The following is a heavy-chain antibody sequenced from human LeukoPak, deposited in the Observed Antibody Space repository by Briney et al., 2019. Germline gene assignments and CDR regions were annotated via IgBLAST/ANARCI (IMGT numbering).Heavy chain of an antibody. J-gene: IGHJ4*02. CDR3: AKDARSCTSSACYTVTTYYFDS. Sequence: GGSLRLSCAASGFTFSIYSMNWVRQAPGKGLEWVSSITSGSSYIYYADSMKGRFTISRDNSKNTLFLQMNGLTAEDTAVYYCAKDARSCTSSACYTVTTYYFDSWGQGTLVTVSS. CDR2: ITSGSSYI. D-gene: IGHD2-2*02. V-gene: IGHV3-21*04. CDR1: GFTFSIYS.